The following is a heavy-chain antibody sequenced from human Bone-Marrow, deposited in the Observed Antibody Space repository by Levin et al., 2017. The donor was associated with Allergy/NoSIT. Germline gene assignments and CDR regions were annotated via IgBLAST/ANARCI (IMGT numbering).Heavy chain of an antibody. V-gene: IGHV3-21*01. CDR3: VRDDDEAARTYYYDYGMDV. CDR2: ISSTSTYI. Sequence: RAGGSLRLSCAASGFTFSSYSMNWVRQAPGKGLEWVSSISSTSTYIYYANSVKGRFTISRDNAKNSLYLRMYSLRAEDTAVYYCVRDDDEAARTYYYDYGMDVWGQGTTVTVSS. CDR1: GFTFSSYS. D-gene: IGHD6-6*01. J-gene: IGHJ6*02.